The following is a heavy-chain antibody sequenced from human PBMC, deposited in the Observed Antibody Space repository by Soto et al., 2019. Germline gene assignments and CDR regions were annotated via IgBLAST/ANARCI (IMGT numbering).Heavy chain of an antibody. D-gene: IGHD3-9*01. V-gene: IGHV4-31*11. Sequence: SETLSLTCAVYGGSFSGYYWSWIRQHPGKGLEWIGYIYYSGSTYYNPSLKSRVTISVDTSKNQFSLKLSSVTAADTAVYYCARDDYDILTGYYNWFDPWGQGTLVTVSS. J-gene: IGHJ5*02. CDR3: ARDDYDILTGYYNWFDP. CDR2: IYYSGST. CDR1: GGSFSGYY.